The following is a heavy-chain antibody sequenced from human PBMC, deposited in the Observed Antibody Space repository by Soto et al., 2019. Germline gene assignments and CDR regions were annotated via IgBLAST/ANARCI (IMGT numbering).Heavy chain of an antibody. CDR2: ISDSGGTT. Sequence: GGSLRLSCAASGFTFSSYVMSWVRQGPGKGLEWVSAISDSGGTTYYADSVKGRFTISRDNSKSSLYLQMNSLRDEDTAIYYCARSSSSSGPWGQGTLVTVSS. V-gene: IGHV3-23*01. CDR3: ARSSSSSGP. J-gene: IGHJ4*02. D-gene: IGHD6-6*01. CDR1: GFTFSSYV.